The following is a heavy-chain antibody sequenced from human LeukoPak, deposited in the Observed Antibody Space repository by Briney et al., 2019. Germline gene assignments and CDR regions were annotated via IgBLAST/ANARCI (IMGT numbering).Heavy chain of an antibody. Sequence: AGSLRLSCAASGFTFSSYWMHWVRQAPGKGLVWVSRITMDASSTSYADSVKGRFTISRDNAKNTLYLQMNSLRAEDTAVYYCAREHYDFWSGYYRWYYFDYWGQGTLVTVTS. V-gene: IGHV3-74*01. CDR3: AREHYDFWSGYYRWYYFDY. D-gene: IGHD3-3*01. CDR1: GFTFSSYW. J-gene: IGHJ4*02. CDR2: ITMDASST.